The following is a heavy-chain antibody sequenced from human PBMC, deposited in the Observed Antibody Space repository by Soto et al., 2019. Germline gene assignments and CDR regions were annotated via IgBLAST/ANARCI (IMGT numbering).Heavy chain of an antibody. D-gene: IGHD6-13*01. J-gene: IGHJ5*02. CDR2: IIPILGIA. V-gene: IGHV1-69*02. CDR3: ARNPYSSSWYWFDP. CDR1: GGTFSSYT. Sequence: QVQLVQSGAEVKKPGSSVKVSCKASGGTFSSYTISWVRQAPGQGLEWMGRIIPILGIANYAQKFQGRVTITADKSTSTAYMELSNLRSEDTAVYYCARNPYSSSWYWFDPWGQGTLVTVSS.